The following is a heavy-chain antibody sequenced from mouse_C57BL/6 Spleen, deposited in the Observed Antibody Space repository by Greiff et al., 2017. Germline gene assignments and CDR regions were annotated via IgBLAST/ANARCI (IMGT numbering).Heavy chain of an antibody. CDR1: GYTFTDYY. Sequence: EVQLQQSGPELVKPGASVKISCKASGYTFTDYYMNWVKQSHGKSLEWIGDINPNNGGTSYNQKFKGKATLTVDKSSSTAYMELRSLTSEDSAVYYCARGSPYGSNFDYWGQGTTLTVSS. CDR2: INPNNGGT. V-gene: IGHV1-26*01. J-gene: IGHJ2*01. CDR3: ARGSPYGSNFDY. D-gene: IGHD1-1*01.